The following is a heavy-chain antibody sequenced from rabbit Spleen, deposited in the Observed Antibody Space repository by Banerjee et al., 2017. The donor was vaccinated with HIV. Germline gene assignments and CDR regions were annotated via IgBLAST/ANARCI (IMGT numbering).Heavy chain of an antibody. CDR3: ARDTSSSFSSYGMDL. Sequence: QEQLVESGGGLVQPEGSLALTCKASGFSFSSSDYICWVRQAPGKGLEWIGCIELDSSAFTYFAHWANGRFTITKTSSTKVTLQVTSLTAADTATYFCARDTSSSFSSYGMDLWGPGTLVTVS. V-gene: IGHV1S45*01. CDR2: IELDSSAFT. CDR1: GFSFSSSDY. J-gene: IGHJ6*01. D-gene: IGHD1-1*01.